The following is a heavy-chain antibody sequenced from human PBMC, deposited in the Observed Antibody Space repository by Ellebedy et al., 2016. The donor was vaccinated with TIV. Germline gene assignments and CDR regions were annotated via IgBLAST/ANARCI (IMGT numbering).Heavy chain of an antibody. J-gene: IGHJ5*02. Sequence: GESLKISCVASGFTLSSYGMHWVRQAPGKGLEWVAVISYDGSNKYYADSVKGRFTISRDNSKNTLYLQMNSLRAEDTAVYYCARSLYDSSGYYWDWFDPWGQGALVTVSS. CDR2: ISYDGSNK. D-gene: IGHD3-22*01. V-gene: IGHV3-30*03. CDR3: ARSLYDSSGYYWDWFDP. CDR1: GFTLSSYG.